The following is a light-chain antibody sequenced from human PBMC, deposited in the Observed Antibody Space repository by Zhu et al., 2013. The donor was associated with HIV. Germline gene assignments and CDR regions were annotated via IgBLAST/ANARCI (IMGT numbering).Light chain of an antibody. Sequence: QSALTQPASVSGSPGQSITISCTGTSSDVGSYNLVSWYQHNPGKAPKFIIYEVNKRPSGVSYRFSASKSGNTASLTISGLQDDDEAEYYCNSHRSGTTLVLFGGGTKLTVL. V-gene: IGLV2-14*02. CDR3: NSHRSGTTLVL. CDR2: EVN. J-gene: IGLJ2*01. CDR1: SSDVGSYNL.